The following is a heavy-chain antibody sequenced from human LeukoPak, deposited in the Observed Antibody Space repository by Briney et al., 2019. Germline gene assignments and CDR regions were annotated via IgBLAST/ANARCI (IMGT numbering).Heavy chain of an antibody. CDR1: GGSISSGDYY. V-gene: IGHV4-30-4*08. Sequence: PSQTLSLTCTVSGGSISSGDYYWSWIRQPPGKGLEWIGYIYYSGSTYYNPSLKSRVTISVDTSKIQFSLKLSSVTAADTAVYYCAREGSSGYYLYYYYMDVWGKGTTVTVSS. J-gene: IGHJ6*03. CDR3: AREGSSGYYLYYYYMDV. CDR2: IYYSGST. D-gene: IGHD3-22*01.